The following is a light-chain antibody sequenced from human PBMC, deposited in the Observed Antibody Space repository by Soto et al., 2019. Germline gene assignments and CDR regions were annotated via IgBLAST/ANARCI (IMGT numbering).Light chain of an antibody. Sequence: EIVLTPSPGTLSLSPGERANLSCGASQSVTSNYLAWYQQKPGQAPRLLIYDASNRATGIPARFSGSGSGTDFTLTISSLEPEDFAVYYCQQRSNWPPTFGQGTKVDIK. CDR2: DAS. CDR1: QSVTSNY. CDR3: QQRSNWPPT. V-gene: IGKV3-11*01. J-gene: IGKJ1*01.